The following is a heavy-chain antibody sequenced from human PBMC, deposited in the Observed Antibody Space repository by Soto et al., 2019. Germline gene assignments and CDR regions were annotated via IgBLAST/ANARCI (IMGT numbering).Heavy chain of an antibody. CDR2: ISGGGGST. Sequence: PGGSLRLSCAASGFTFDDYTIHWVRQAPGKGLEWVSVISGGGGSTYYADSVKGRFTISRDNSKNTLYLQMNSLRAEDTAVYYCAKRMKGYYDILTGSTNFDYWGQGTLVTVSS. V-gene: IGHV3-23*01. J-gene: IGHJ4*02. D-gene: IGHD3-9*01. CDR1: GFTFDDYT. CDR3: AKRMKGYYDILTGSTNFDY.